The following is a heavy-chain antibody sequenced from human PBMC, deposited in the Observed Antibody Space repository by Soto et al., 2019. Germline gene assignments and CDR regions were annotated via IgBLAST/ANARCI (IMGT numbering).Heavy chain of an antibody. CDR1: GGSFSGYY. J-gene: IGHJ6*03. CDR2: INHSGST. V-gene: IGHV4-34*01. CDR3: ARGNTVPAAVYYYYMEV. Sequence: PSETLSLTCAVYGGSFSGYYWSWIRQPPGNGLEWIGEINHSGSTNYNPSLKSRVTISVDTSKNQFSLKLSSVTAADTAVYYCARGNTVPAAVYYYYMEVWGKGTTVTVSS. D-gene: IGHD2-2*01.